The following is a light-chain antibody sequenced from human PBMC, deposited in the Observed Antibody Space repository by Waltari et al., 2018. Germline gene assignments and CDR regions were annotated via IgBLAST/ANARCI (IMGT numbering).Light chain of an antibody. J-gene: IGKJ4*01. V-gene: IGKV3-11*01. CDR1: QSVANY. Sequence: VIWTQSPATLSLSPGERATLSCRASQSVANYLAWYQQKPGQAPRLLIYGASSRATGIPDRFSGTGSGTEFTLTISSLEPEDFAVYFCQRYSNSPLTFGGGTKVEIK. CDR2: GAS. CDR3: QRYSNSPLT.